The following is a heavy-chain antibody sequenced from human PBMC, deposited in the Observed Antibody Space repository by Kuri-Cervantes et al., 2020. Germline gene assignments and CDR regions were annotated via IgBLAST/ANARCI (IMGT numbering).Heavy chain of an antibody. J-gene: IGHJ3*02. D-gene: IGHD6-13*01. Sequence: GGSLRLSCAASGFTFSSYGMHWVRQAPGKGLEWVAVIWYDGSNKYYADSVKGRFTISRDNSKNTLYLQMNSLRAEDTAVYYCARTYSSSFTYDAFDIWGQGTMVTVSS. CDR3: ARTYSSSFTYDAFDI. CDR1: GFTFSSYG. CDR2: IWYDGSNK. V-gene: IGHV3-33*01.